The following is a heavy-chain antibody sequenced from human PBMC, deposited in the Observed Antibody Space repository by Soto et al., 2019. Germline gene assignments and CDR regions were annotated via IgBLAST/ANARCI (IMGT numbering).Heavy chain of an antibody. CDR1: GFTFSSYG. V-gene: IGHV3-30*18. J-gene: IGHJ6*04. CDR2: ISYDGSNK. Sequence: GGSLRLSCAASGFTFSSYGMHWVRQAPGKGLEWVAVISYDGSNKYYADSVKGRFTISRDNSKNTLYLQMNSLRAEDTAVYYCAKDRGYCSSTRCYTGMDVCGKGPTVTVS. D-gene: IGHD2-2*02. CDR3: AKDRGYCSSTRCYTGMDV.